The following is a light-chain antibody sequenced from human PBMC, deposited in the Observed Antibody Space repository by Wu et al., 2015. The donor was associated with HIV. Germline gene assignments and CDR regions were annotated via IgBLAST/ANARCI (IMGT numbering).Light chain of an antibody. V-gene: IGKV1-33*01. CDR2: DAS. CDR3: QQYNNLIT. CDR1: QDINNY. Sequence: DIHMTQSPSSLSASIGDRVTITCQASQDINNYLNWYQQKPGKAPKLLIYDASNLEAGVPSRFSGSGSGTDFTFTISSLQPEDIATYYCQQYNNLITFGQGTRLEIK. J-gene: IGKJ5*01.